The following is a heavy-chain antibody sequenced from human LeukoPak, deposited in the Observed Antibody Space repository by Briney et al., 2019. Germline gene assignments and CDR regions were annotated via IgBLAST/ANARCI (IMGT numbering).Heavy chain of an antibody. CDR2: ISYIGST. D-gene: IGHD4-17*01. V-gene: IGHV4-59*11. CDR1: ADSFSSHY. CDR3: ARDLVTVTKGFDI. Sequence: PSETLSLTCAVSADSFSSHYWIWIRQPPGKGLEWIGYISYIGSTNYNPPLKIRVTISKDTSKNQFSLKLRSVTAADTAVYYCARDLVTVTKGFDIWGQGTMVSVSS. J-gene: IGHJ3*02.